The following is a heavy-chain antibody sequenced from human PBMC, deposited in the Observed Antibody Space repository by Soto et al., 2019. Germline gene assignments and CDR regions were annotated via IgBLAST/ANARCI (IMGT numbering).Heavy chain of an antibody. V-gene: IGHV3-30*18. CDR2: ISYDGSNK. Sequence: GGSLRLSCAASGFTFSSYGMHWVRQAPGKGLEWVAVISYDGSNKYYADSVKGRFTISRDNSKNTLYLQMNSLRAEDTAVYYCAKVVVVVAATLGEGMDVWGQGTTVTVSS. J-gene: IGHJ6*02. CDR3: AKVVVVVAATLGEGMDV. CDR1: GFTFSSYG. D-gene: IGHD2-15*01.